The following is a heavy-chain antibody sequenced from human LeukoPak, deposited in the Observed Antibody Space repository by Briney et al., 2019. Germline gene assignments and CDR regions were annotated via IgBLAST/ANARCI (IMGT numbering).Heavy chain of an antibody. D-gene: IGHD3-22*01. CDR2: ISSNGGST. V-gene: IGHV3-64*01. Sequence: PGGSLRLSCAASGFTFSSYAMHWVRQAPGKGLEYVSAISSNGGSTYYANSVKGRFTISRDNSKNTLYLQMGSLRAEDMAVYYCARETYYYDSSGYMRLYGAFDIWGQGTMVTVSS. CDR3: ARETYYYDSSGYMRLYGAFDI. CDR1: GFTFSSYA. J-gene: IGHJ3*02.